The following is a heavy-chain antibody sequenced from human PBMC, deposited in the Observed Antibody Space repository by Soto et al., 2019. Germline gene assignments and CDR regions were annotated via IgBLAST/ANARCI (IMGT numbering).Heavy chain of an antibody. D-gene: IGHD3-22*01. CDR3: AKGRNYYDSSGYYY. CDR1: GFTFSSYG. CDR2: ISYDGSNK. Sequence: GESLKISCAASGFTFSSYGMHWVRQAPGKGLEWVAVISYDGSNKYYADSVKGRFTISRDNSKNTLYLQMNSLRAEDTAVYYCAKGRNYYDSSGYYYWGQGTLVTVSS. J-gene: IGHJ4*02. V-gene: IGHV3-30*18.